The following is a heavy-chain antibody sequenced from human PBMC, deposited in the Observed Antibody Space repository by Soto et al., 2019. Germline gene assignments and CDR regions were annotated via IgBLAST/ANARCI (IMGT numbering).Heavy chain of an antibody. J-gene: IGHJ5*02. CDR2: INHSGST. CDR3: ARARGHSSSWHWFDP. Sequence: PSETLSRTCAVYGGSFSGYYWSWIRQPPGKGLEWIGEINHSGSTNYTPSLKSRVTISVDTSTNQFSLKLSSVPAADTAVYYCARARGHSSSWHWFDPRGPGTLVTLSS. D-gene: IGHD6-13*01. CDR1: GGSFSGYY. V-gene: IGHV4-34*01.